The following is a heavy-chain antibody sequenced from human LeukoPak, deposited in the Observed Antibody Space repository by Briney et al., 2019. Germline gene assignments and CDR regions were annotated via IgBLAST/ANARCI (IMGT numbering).Heavy chain of an antibody. J-gene: IGHJ6*02. Sequence: SETLSLTCAVSNGSISSYYWSWIRQPPGKGLEWIGYLYYSGSTNYNPSLKSRVTISVDTSKNQFSLKLSSVTAADTAVYYCARHLGYYGSGSYYNDRYYYYGMDVWGQGTTVTVSS. CDR3: ARHLGYYGSGSYYNDRYYYYGMDV. CDR2: LYYSGST. D-gene: IGHD3-10*01. CDR1: NGSISSYY. V-gene: IGHV4-59*08.